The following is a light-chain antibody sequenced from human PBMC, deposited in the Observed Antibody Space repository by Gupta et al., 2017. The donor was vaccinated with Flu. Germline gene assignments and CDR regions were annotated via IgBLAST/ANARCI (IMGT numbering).Light chain of an antibody. CDR1: QGIRND. J-gene: IGKJ4*01. CDR2: TAS. Sequence: PSSLSASVGDRVTITRRSSQGIRNDLGCFQQRPGKAPKRLIYTASSLQSGVPSRFSGSGSGTEFTLTISSLQPDDFATYYCLQHNSYPLTFGGGTKVEIK. CDR3: LQHNSYPLT. V-gene: IGKV1-17*01.